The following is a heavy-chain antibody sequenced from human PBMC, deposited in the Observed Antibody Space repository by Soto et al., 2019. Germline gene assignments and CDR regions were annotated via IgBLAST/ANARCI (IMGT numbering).Heavy chain of an antibody. J-gene: IGHJ4*02. CDR3: ARDTSSGWPDY. Sequence: SETLSLTCTVSGGSISSYYWSWIRQPPGKGLEWIGYTYYSGSTNYNPSLKSRVTISVDTSKNQFSLKLSSVTAADTAVYYCARDTSSGWPDYWGQGTLVTVSS. V-gene: IGHV4-59*01. CDR2: TYYSGST. CDR1: GGSISSYY. D-gene: IGHD6-19*01.